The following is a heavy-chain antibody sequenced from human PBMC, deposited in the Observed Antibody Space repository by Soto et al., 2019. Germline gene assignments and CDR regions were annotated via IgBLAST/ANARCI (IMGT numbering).Heavy chain of an antibody. CDR1: GFTFSSYA. D-gene: IGHD3-3*01. CDR3: AKEQDYYDFWSGNNWFDP. J-gene: IGHJ5*02. Sequence: EVQLLESGGGLVQPGGSLRLSCAASGFTFSSYAMSWVRQAPGKGLEWVSAISGSGGSTYYADSVKGRFTISRDNSKNTLYLQMNSLRAEDTVVYYCAKEQDYYDFWSGNNWFDPWGQGTLVTVSS. V-gene: IGHV3-23*01. CDR2: ISGSGGST.